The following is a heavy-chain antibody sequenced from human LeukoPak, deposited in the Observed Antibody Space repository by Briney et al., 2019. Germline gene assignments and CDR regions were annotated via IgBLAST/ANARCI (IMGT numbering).Heavy chain of an antibody. J-gene: IGHJ5*02. Sequence: GGSLRLSCAASGFTFSSYSMNWVRRAPGKGLEWVSSISSSSSSIYYADSVKGRFTVSRDNAKNSLYLQMNSLRVEDTAVYYCARELSGYSSGWYSSWFDPWGQGTLVTVSS. CDR1: GFTFSSYS. CDR3: ARELSGYSSGWYSSWFDP. D-gene: IGHD6-19*01. CDR2: ISSSSSSI. V-gene: IGHV3-21*01.